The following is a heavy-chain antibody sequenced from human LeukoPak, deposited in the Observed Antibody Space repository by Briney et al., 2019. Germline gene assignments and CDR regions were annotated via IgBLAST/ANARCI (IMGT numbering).Heavy chain of an antibody. V-gene: IGHV4-34*01. J-gene: IGHJ4*02. CDR3: ATARYDSSGPLDY. Sequence: SETLSLTCAVYGGSFSGYYWSWIRQPPGKGLEWIGEINHSGSTNCNPSLKSRVTISVDTSKNQFSLKLSSVTAADTAVYYCATARYDSSGPLDYWGQGTLVTVSS. CDR1: GGSFSGYY. D-gene: IGHD3-22*01. CDR2: INHSGST.